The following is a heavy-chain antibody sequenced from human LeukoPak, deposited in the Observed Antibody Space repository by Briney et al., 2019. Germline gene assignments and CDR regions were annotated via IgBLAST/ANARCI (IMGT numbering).Heavy chain of an antibody. CDR3: ARAVTYYYGSGIVSWYFDL. J-gene: IGHJ2*01. V-gene: IGHV4-61*10. Sequence: SETLSLTCTVSGDSINSGASFWSWIRQPAGKGLEWIGRVSSTGSSKYNPSLKSRVTISVDTSKNQFSLKLSSVTAADTAVYYCARAVTYYYGSGIVSWYFDLWGRGTLVTVSS. CDR2: VSSTGSS. CDR1: GDSINSGASF. D-gene: IGHD3-10*01.